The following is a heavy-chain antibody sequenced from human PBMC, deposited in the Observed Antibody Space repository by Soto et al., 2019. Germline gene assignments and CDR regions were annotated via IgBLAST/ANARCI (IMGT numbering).Heavy chain of an antibody. CDR2: IYISGST. V-gene: IGHV4-4*07. CDR1: GSITSDF. Sequence: QVQLRESGPGLVRPSETLSLICNVSGSITSDFWTWIRQPAGKGLEWIWRIYISGSTNYNPSLRSRVTMSIDTSRNQFSLRLSSVTAADTAIYFCAREGVMGGTLLYWGPGTLVTVSS. CDR3: AREGVMGGTLLY. J-gene: IGHJ4*02. D-gene: IGHD3-16*01.